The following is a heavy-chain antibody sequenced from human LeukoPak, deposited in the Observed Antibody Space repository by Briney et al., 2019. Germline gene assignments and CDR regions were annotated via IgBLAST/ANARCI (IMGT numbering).Heavy chain of an antibody. D-gene: IGHD3-3*01. CDR2: INHSGST. CDR3: AREGRYDFWSGRGWFDP. J-gene: IGHJ5*02. CDR1: GGSFSGYY. Sequence: PSETLSLTCAVHGGSFSGYYWSWIRQPPGKGLEWIGEINHSGSTNYNPSLKSRVTISVDTSKNQFSLKLSSVTAADTAVYFCAREGRYDFWSGRGWFDPWGQGTLVTVSS. V-gene: IGHV4-34*01.